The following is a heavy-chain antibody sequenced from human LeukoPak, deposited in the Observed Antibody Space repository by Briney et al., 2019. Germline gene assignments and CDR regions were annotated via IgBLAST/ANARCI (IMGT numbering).Heavy chain of an antibody. CDR3: ARGRHYDYVWGSYRYNYMDV. Sequence: SETLSLTCAVYGGSFSGYYWSWIRQPPGKGLEWIGEIIHSGSTNYNPSLKSRVTISVDTSKNQFSLKLSSVTAADTAVYYCARGRHYDYVWGSYRYNYMDVWGKGTTVTASS. CDR1: GGSFSGYY. J-gene: IGHJ6*03. V-gene: IGHV4-34*01. D-gene: IGHD3-16*02. CDR2: IIHSGST.